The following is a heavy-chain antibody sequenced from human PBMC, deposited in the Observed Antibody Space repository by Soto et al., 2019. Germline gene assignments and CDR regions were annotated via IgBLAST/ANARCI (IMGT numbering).Heavy chain of an antibody. CDR2: ISYDGSNK. D-gene: IGHD2-15*01. CDR1: GFTFSSYG. CDR3: ARGPLCSGGSCLDY. Sequence: ESGGGVVQPGRSLRLSCAASGFTFSSYGMHWVRQAPGKGLEWVAVISYDGSNKYYADSVKGRFTISRDNSKNTLFLQMNSLRAEDTAVYYCARGPLCSGGSCLDYWGQGTLVTVSS. J-gene: IGHJ4*02. V-gene: IGHV3-30*03.